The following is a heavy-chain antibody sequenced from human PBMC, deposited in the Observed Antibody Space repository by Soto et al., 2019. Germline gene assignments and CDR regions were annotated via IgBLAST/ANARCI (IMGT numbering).Heavy chain of an antibody. Sequence: QVQLVQSGAEVKKPGSSVKVSCKASGGTFSSYAISWVRQAPGQGLEWMGGIIPIFGTANYAQKFQGRVTITADESTSTAYMELSSLRSEDTAVYYCARAGQRYFARHHNWFDPWGQGTLVTVSS. CDR2: IIPIFGTA. CDR3: ARAGQRYFARHHNWFDP. CDR1: GGTFSSYA. D-gene: IGHD3-9*01. V-gene: IGHV1-69*01. J-gene: IGHJ5*02.